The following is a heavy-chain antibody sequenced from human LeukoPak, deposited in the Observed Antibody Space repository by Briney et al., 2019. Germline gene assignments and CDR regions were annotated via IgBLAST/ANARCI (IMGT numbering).Heavy chain of an antibody. J-gene: IGHJ4*02. Sequence: GALRLSCAASGFTFDDYGMSWVRQAPGKGLEWVCNINWNGGSTGYADSVKGRFTISRDNSKNTLYLQMNSLRAEDTAVYYCAKDGAVPATAGGQGTLVTVSS. CDR1: GFTFDDYG. D-gene: IGHD2-2*01. CDR3: AKDGAVPATA. V-gene: IGHV3-20*04. CDR2: INWNGGST.